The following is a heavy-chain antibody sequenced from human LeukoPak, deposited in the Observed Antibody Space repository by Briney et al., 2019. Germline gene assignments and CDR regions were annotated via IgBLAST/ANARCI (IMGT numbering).Heavy chain of an antibody. CDR1: GFTFSSYA. Sequence: PGGSLRLSCAASGFTFSSYAMSWVRQAPGKGLEWVSAISGSGGSTYYADSVKGRFTISRDNSKNTLYLQMNSLRAEDTAVYYCAKSWCYDSSGYYPFDYWDQGTLVTVSS. V-gene: IGHV3-23*01. D-gene: IGHD3-22*01. J-gene: IGHJ4*02. CDR2: ISGSGGST. CDR3: AKSWCYDSSGYYPFDY.